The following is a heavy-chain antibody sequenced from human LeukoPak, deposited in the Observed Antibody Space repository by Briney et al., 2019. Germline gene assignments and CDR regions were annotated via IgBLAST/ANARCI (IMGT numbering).Heavy chain of an antibody. CDR1: GGSISSSSYY. J-gene: IGHJ4*02. Sequence: KPSETLSLTCTVSGGSISSSSYYWGWIRQPPGKGLEWIGSIYYSGSTYYNPSLKSRVTISVDTSKNQFSLKLSSVTAADTAVYYCARTRGYSYGIFDYWGQGTLVTVSS. V-gene: IGHV4-39*01. CDR2: IYYSGST. D-gene: IGHD5-18*01. CDR3: ARTRGYSYGIFDY.